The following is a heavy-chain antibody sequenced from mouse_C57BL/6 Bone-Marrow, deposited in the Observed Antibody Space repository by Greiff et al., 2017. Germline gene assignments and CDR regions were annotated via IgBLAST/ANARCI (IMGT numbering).Heavy chain of an antibody. CDR3: AQGIYYYGSSYLMDY. Sequence: QVQLQQPGTELVKPGASVKLSCKASGYTFTSYWMHWVKQRPGQGLEWIGNINPSNGGTNYNEKFKSKATLTVDKSSSPAYMQLSSLTSEDSAVYYCAQGIYYYGSSYLMDYWGQGTSVTVSS. V-gene: IGHV1-53*01. CDR1: GYTFTSYW. CDR2: INPSNGGT. D-gene: IGHD1-1*01. J-gene: IGHJ4*01.